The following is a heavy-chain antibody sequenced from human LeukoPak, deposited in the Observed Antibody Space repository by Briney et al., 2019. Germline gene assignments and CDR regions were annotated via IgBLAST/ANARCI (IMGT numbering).Heavy chain of an antibody. CDR1: RFTFRNNW. CDR2: IKQDGSEK. D-gene: IGHD6-19*01. J-gene: IGHJ4*02. CDR3: ARETPDSSGWY. Sequence: GGSLRLSCAASRFTFRNNWMSWVRQAPGKGLEWVANIKQDGSEKNYVDSVKGRFIISRDNAKNSLYLQMNSLRAEDTAVYYCARETPDSSGWYWGQGTLVTVSS. V-gene: IGHV3-7*01.